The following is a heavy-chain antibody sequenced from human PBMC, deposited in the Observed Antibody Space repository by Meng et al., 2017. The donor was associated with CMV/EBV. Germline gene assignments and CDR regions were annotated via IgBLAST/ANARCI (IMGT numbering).Heavy chain of an antibody. CDR1: GFTFSTYE. CDR2: ISWDGGST. V-gene: IGHV3-43D*03. CDR3: ANGRSQNYYDSSGYSKPPHDAFDI. D-gene: IGHD3-22*01. J-gene: IGHJ3*02. Sequence: SCVGSGFTFSTYEMNWVRQAPGKGLEWVSLISWDGGSTYYADSVKGRFTISRDNSKNSLYLQMNSLRAEDTALYYCANGRSQNYYDSSGYSKPPHDAFDIWGQGTMVTVSS.